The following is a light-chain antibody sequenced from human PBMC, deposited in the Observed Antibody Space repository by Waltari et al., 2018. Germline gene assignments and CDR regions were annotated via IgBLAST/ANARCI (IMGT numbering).Light chain of an antibody. CDR2: DAP. V-gene: IGKV3-15*01. CDR1: HIVSSN. Sequence: EILMTQSPPTLSVSHGEPATLSCRASHIVSSNLAWYQKQPGQAPSLLMYDAPTSAPSIPARFRGSGSGTEFTLTISSLQSEDFAVYYCQQYNRWPPITFGHGTRLEI. CDR3: QQYNRWPPIT. J-gene: IGKJ5*01.